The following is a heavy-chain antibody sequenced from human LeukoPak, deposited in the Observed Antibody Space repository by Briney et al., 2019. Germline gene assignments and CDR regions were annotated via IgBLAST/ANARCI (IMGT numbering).Heavy chain of an antibody. CDR1: EFTFSNYW. J-gene: IGHJ4*02. Sequence: PGGSLRLSCAASEFTFSNYWMHWVRQAPGKGLVWVSHINTDGSNTNYADSVKGRFTISRDNSKNTLYPQMNSLRAEDTAVYYCAKGGSGSYRWRYFDYWGQGTLVTVSS. V-gene: IGHV3-74*01. CDR2: INTDGSNT. CDR3: AKGGSGSYRWRYFDY. D-gene: IGHD1-26*01.